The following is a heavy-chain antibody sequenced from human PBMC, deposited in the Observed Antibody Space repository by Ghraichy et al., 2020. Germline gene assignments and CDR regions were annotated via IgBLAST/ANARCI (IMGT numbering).Heavy chain of an antibody. CDR3: TREAFTFIENWFDP. CDR1: GGSIRSYHW. Sequence: SCAVSGGSIRSYHWRRWVRQPPGKGLEWIGEVYYNGSTNCNPSLKSRVTMSVNMSKNQFSLRLTSVTAADTAVYYCTREAFTFIENWFDPWGPGTLVTVAS. D-gene: IGHD3-22*01. V-gene: IGHV4-4*02. CDR2: VYYNGST. J-gene: IGHJ5*02.